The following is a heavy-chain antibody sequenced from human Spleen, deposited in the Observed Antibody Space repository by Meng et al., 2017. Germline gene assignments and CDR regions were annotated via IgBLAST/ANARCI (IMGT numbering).Heavy chain of an antibody. J-gene: IGHJ6*02. D-gene: IGHD6-19*01. CDR2: ISWNSGNI. V-gene: IGHV3-9*01. CDR3: ARDSLSSGWNWGKRDFYYYGLDV. Sequence: GGSLRLSCEASGFTFDEYAMFWARQAPGKGLEWVSGISWNSGNIDYADSVKGRFTISRDNAKNSLYLQMNGLRGEDTALYYCARDSLSSGWNWGKRDFYYYGLDVWGQGTTVTVSS. CDR1: GFTFDEYA.